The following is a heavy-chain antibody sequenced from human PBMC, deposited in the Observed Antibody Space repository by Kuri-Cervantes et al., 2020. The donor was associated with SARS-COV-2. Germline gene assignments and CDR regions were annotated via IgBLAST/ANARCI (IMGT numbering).Heavy chain of an antibody. D-gene: IGHD2-21*01. CDR2: ISYDGSNE. CDR3: AKDRVGVLDS. V-gene: IGHV3-30*01. CDR1: GFTFSSCA. J-gene: IGHJ5*01. Sequence: GESLKISCAASGFTFSSCATHWVRLAPGKGLEWVAFISYDGSNEYYADSVRGRFTISRDNSNNTLYLQVNSLRAEDTALYYCAKDRVGVLDSWGQGTQVTVSS.